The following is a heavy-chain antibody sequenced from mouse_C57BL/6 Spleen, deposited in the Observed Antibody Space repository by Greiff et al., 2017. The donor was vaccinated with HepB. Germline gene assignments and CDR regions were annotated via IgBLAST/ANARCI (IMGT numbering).Heavy chain of an antibody. J-gene: IGHJ3*01. D-gene: IGHD2-4*01. Sequence: DVKLVESGGGLVKPGGSLKLSCAASGFTFSSYTMSWVRQTPEKRLEWVATISGGGGNTYYPDSVKGRFTISRDNAKNTLYLQMSSLRSEDTALYYCARRDYGFAYWGQGTLVTVSA. V-gene: IGHV5-9*01. CDR3: ARRDYGFAY. CDR1: GFTFSSYT. CDR2: ISGGGGNT.